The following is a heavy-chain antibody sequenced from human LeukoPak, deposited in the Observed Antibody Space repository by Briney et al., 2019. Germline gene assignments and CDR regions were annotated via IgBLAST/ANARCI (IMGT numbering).Heavy chain of an antibody. J-gene: IGHJ4*02. CDR2: INPTGGST. Sequence: GASVKVSCKASGYTFPSYFMHWVRQAPGQGLEWMGIINPTGGSTSYAQKFQGRVTVTGDTSTSTVHMELSGLRSEDTAVYYCARDQEGFDYWGQGTLVTVSS. V-gene: IGHV1-46*01. CDR3: ARDQEGFDY. CDR1: GYTFPSYF.